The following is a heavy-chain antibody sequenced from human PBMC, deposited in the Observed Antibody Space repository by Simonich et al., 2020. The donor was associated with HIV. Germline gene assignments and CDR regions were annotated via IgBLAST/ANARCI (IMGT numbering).Heavy chain of an antibody. D-gene: IGHD5-18*01. Sequence: EVQLVESGGGLVQPGRSLRLSCAASGFNVEDYAMHWFRQAPGKGLQGVSGISWNGGSIGYADSVKGRFTISRDNAKNSLYLQMNSLRAEDMALYYCAKGPGYSYGNYCDYWGQGTLVTVSS. CDR2: ISWNGGSI. J-gene: IGHJ4*02. V-gene: IGHV3-9*03. CDR3: AKGPGYSYGNYCDY. CDR1: GFNVEDYA.